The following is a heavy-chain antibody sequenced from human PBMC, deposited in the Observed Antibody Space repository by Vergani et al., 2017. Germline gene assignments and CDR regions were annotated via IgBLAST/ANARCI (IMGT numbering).Heavy chain of an antibody. D-gene: IGHD6-13*01. Sequence: EVQLVESGGGLVQPGGSLRLSCAASGFTFSSYSMNWVRQAPGKGLEWVSYISSSSSTIYYADSVKGRFTISRDNAKNSLYLQMNSLRAEDTAVYYCARGVAGTFRPVGPDAFGFDPWGQGTLVTVSS. V-gene: IGHV3-48*01. CDR2: ISSSSSTI. CDR1: GFTFSSYS. J-gene: IGHJ5*02. CDR3: ARGVAGTFRPVGPDAFGFDP.